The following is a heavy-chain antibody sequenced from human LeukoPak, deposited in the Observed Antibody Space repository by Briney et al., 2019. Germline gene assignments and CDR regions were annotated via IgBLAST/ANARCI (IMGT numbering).Heavy chain of an antibody. J-gene: IGHJ4*02. CDR2: IFYSGST. CDR3: ARGPGTKWELHPFDY. CDR1: GGSISGYY. D-gene: IGHD1-26*01. V-gene: IGHV4-59*01. Sequence: PSETLSLTCTVSGGSISGYYWSWIRQPPGKGLEWIGYIFYSGSTNYNASLKSRVTISVDTSKNQFSLKLSSVTAADTAVYYCARGPGTKWELHPFDYWGQGTLVTVSS.